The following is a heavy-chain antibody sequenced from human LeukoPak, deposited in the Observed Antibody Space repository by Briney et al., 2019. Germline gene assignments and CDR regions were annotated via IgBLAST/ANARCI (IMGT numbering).Heavy chain of an antibody. V-gene: IGHV1-46*01. J-gene: IGHJ5*02. CDR3: ARDDPLDKISSGWGP. Sequence: ASVKVSCKAYGYTFTRYYMHWVRQAPGQGLEWMGIINPSGGSTSYAQKFQGRVTMTRDTSTSTVYMELSSLRSEDTAVYYCARDDPLDKISSGWGPWGQGTLVTVSS. D-gene: IGHD6-19*01. CDR2: INPSGGST. CDR1: GYTFTRYY.